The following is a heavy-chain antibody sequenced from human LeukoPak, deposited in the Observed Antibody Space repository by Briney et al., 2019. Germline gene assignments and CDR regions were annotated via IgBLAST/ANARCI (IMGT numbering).Heavy chain of an antibody. D-gene: IGHD4-17*01. CDR1: GFNVSSNY. CDR2: IYSGGST. CDR3: ARVGRGDYVDY. V-gene: IGHV3-66*01. Sequence: GGSLRLSCAASGFNVSSNYMSWVRQAPGKGLEWVSVIYSGGSTYYADSVKGRFTISRDNSKNTLYLQMNSLRAEDTAVYYCARVGRGDYVDYWGQGTLVTVSS. J-gene: IGHJ4*02.